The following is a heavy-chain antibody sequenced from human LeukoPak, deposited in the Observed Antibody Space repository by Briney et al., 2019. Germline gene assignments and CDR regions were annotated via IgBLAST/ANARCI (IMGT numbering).Heavy chain of an antibody. CDR1: GGSISSYC. D-gene: IGHD6-19*01. CDR2: IYTSGST. J-gene: IGHJ5*02. CDR3: ARVVAVAGTCWFDP. Sequence: SETLSLTCTVAGGSISSYCWSWIRQPAGKGLEWIGRIYTSGSTNYNPSLKSRVTMSVDTSKNQFSLKLSSVTAADTAVYYCARVVAVAGTCWFDPWGQGTLVTVSS. V-gene: IGHV4-4*07.